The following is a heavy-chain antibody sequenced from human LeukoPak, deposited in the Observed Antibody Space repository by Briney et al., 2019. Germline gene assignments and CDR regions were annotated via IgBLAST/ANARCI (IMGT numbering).Heavy chain of an antibody. J-gene: IGHJ4*02. CDR1: GGSISSGDYY. V-gene: IGHV4-61*02. CDR2: IYTSGST. Sequence: SETLSLTCTVSGGSISSGDYYWSWIRQPAGKGLEWIGRIYTSGSTNYNPSLKSRVTMSVDTSKNQFSLKLSSVTAADTAVYYCAREGSDIVVVPAAFDYWAQGTLVTVSS. D-gene: IGHD2-2*01. CDR3: AREGSDIVVVPAAFDY.